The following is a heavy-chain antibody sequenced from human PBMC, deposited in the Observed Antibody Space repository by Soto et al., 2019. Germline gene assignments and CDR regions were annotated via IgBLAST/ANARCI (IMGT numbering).Heavy chain of an antibody. CDR3: ARGRYGDY. V-gene: IGHV1-18*01. CDR1: GYTFTSYG. J-gene: IGHJ4*02. Sequence: QVHLEQSGAEMKKPGASVKVSCKASGYTFTSYGITWVRQAPGQGLEWMGWISAHNGNTDYAQKLQGRVIVTRDTSTSTAYMELRSLRSDDTAVYYCARGRYGDYWGQGALVTVSS. CDR2: ISAHNGNT. D-gene: IGHD1-1*01.